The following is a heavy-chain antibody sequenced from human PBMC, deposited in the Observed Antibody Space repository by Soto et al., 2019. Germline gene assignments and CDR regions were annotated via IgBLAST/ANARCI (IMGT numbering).Heavy chain of an antibody. CDR1: GGSISSSSYY. CDR2: IYYSGST. CDR3: ARDFQDGVVI. J-gene: IGHJ4*02. D-gene: IGHD3-3*01. Sequence: SETLSLTCTVSGGSISSSSYYWGWIRQPPGKGLEWIGSIYYSGSTYYNPSLKSRVTISVDTSKNQFSLKLSSVTAADTAVYYCARDFQDGVVIWGQGTLVTVSS. V-gene: IGHV4-39*07.